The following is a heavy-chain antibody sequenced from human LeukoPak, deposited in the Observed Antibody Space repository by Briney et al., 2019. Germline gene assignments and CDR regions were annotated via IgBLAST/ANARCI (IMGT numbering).Heavy chain of an antibody. CDR3: ASPCGGNPILFDP. CDR1: GYTFTGFY. CDR2: INPSSGGT. J-gene: IGHJ5*02. D-gene: IGHD4-23*01. Sequence: ASVEVSCKASGYTFTGFYMNRLRQAPGQELEGLGWINPSSGGTNYAQKFQGRVTMTRDTSISTAYMELSRLRPEDTAVYYCASPCGGNPILFDPWGQGTLVTVSS. V-gene: IGHV1-2*02.